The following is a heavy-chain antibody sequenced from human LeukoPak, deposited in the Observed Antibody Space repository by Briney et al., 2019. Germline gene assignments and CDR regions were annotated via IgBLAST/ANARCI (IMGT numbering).Heavy chain of an antibody. Sequence: PSETLSLTCIVSGGSITNYYWSWIRQSAGKGLEWIGRIHTSGRTNLSPSLKSRLTMSVDTSKNQLSLKLSSVTAADTAVYYCTRDLNYYDSSGFYSDLDYWGQGTLVTVSS. CDR2: IHTSGRT. V-gene: IGHV4-4*07. J-gene: IGHJ4*02. CDR3: TRDLNYYDSSGFYSDLDY. CDR1: GGSITNYY. D-gene: IGHD3-22*01.